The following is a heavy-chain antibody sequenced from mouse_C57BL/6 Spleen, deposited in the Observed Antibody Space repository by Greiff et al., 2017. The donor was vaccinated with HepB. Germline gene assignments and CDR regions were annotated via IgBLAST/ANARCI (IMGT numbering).Heavy chain of an antibody. J-gene: IGHJ3*01. CDR1: GFTFSSYA. Sequence: EVKLVESGGGLVKPGGSLKLSCAASGFTFSSYAMSWVRQTPEKRLEWVATISAGGSYTYYPDNVKGRFTISRDNAKNNRYRQMSHLKSEDTAMYYCARDGYGSSYKGGFAYWGQGTLVTVSA. V-gene: IGHV5-4*01. CDR2: ISAGGSYT. CDR3: ARDGYGSSYKGGFAY. D-gene: IGHD1-1*01.